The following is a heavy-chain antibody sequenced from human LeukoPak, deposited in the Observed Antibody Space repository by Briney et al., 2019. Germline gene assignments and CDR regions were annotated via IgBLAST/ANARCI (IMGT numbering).Heavy chain of an antibody. D-gene: IGHD2-15*01. CDR3: ARELSGSISRHFDY. Sequence: PGGSLRLSCAASGFTFSSYAMSWIRQAPGKGLEWVSGISDSGDRTQYADSVKGRFTISRDNSKNTLYLQMNSLRAEDTAVFYCARELSGSISRHFDYWGQGTLVTVSS. J-gene: IGHJ4*02. CDR1: GFTFSSYA. V-gene: IGHV3-23*01. CDR2: ISDSGDRT.